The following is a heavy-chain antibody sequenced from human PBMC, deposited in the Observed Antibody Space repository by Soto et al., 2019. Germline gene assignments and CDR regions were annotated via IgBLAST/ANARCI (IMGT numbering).Heavy chain of an antibody. J-gene: IGHJ6*02. Sequence: QVPLVESGGGVVQPGRSLRLSCAASGFTFSSYGMHWVRQAPGKGLERVAIIWYDGSNKYYADSVKGRFSISRDNSKTTLYLLMNSLRAEDTAVYYCARVPAANSNYCYYGMDVLGHGTTVTVSS. D-gene: IGHD2-2*01. CDR2: IWYDGSNK. CDR3: ARVPAANSNYCYYGMDV. V-gene: IGHV3-33*01. CDR1: GFTFSSYG.